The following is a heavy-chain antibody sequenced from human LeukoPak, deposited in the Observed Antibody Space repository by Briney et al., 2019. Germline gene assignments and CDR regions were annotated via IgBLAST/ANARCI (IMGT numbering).Heavy chain of an antibody. CDR3: ARGPVYFDY. Sequence: ASVKVSCKASGYTFTGYHMHWVRQAPGQGLEWMGWINPNSGDTKYAQNFQGRVTMTRDTSISTAYMELSRLRSDDTAVYHCARGPVYFDYWGQGTLVTVSS. V-gene: IGHV1-2*02. CDR2: INPNSGDT. J-gene: IGHJ4*02. CDR1: GYTFTGYH.